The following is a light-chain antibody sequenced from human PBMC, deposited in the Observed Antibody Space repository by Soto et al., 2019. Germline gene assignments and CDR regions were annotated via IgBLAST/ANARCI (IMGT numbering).Light chain of an antibody. CDR2: DVT. V-gene: IGLV2-11*01. J-gene: IGLJ2*01. CDR3: CSYAGSSYVV. CDR1: RSDVGGYNY. Sequence: QSALTQPRSVSGSPGQSVTISCTGTRSDVGGYNYVSWYQQHPGKAPELMIYDVTKRPSGVPDRFSGSKSGNTASLTISGLQAEDEADYYCCSYAGSSYVVFGGGTKLTVL.